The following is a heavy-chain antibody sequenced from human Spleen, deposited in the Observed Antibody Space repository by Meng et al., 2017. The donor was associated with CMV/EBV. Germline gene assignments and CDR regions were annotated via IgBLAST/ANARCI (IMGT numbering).Heavy chain of an antibody. J-gene: IGHJ4*02. Sequence: GGSLRLSCVASGFTFSRYGMHWVRQAPGKGLEWVAVIWYDGSNKYYGDSVEGRFTISRDNSKNTVYLQMNSLKTEDTAVYYCTTVRRYDILTGYYNRDYWGQGTLVTVSS. D-gene: IGHD3-9*01. CDR2: IWYDGSNK. V-gene: IGHV3-33*01. CDR3: TTVRRYDILTGYYNRDY. CDR1: GFTFSRYG.